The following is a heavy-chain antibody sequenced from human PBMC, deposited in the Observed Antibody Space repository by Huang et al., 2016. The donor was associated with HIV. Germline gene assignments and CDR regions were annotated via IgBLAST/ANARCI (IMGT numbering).Heavy chain of an antibody. D-gene: IGHD6-19*01. CDR2: ISDDGSNK. V-gene: IGHV3-30-3*01. CDR1: GFTFSNYA. Sequence: QVQLVESGGGVVQPGRSLRLSCAASGFTFSNYAMHWVRQAPGKGLGWVSVISDDGSNKYYTDSVKGRFTISRDNSKNALYLQMNSLRAEDTSVFYCARRAVAGIYYYYYMDVWGKGTTVTVSS. J-gene: IGHJ6*03. CDR3: ARRAVAGIYYYYYMDV.